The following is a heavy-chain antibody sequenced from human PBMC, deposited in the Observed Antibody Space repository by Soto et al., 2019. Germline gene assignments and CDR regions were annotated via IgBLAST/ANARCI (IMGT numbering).Heavy chain of an antibody. J-gene: IGHJ4*02. Sequence: PSETLSLTCIVSGESISSSSYYWGWIRQPPGKGLEWIGSIYYSGRTYYNPSFKSRVTISIDTSKNQFSLKLSSVTATDTAVYYCARQRTTVVTQAYFDHWGQGALLTVSS. CDR3: ARQRTTVVTQAYFDH. D-gene: IGHD2-21*02. CDR2: IYYSGRT. V-gene: IGHV4-39*01. CDR1: GESISSSSYY.